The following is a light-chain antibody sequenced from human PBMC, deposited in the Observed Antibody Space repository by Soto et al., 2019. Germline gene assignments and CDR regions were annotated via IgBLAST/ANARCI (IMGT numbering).Light chain of an antibody. CDR1: NVDVGGYNY. CDR3: SSCTSTSSPLV. Sequence: QSVLTQPASVSGSPGQSITISCTGTNVDVGGYNYVSWYQHHPGKAPKLLIYEVGNRPSGVSIRFSGSKSGNTASLTISGLQAEDEADYYCSSCTSTSSPLVFGTGTKVTVL. J-gene: IGLJ1*01. CDR2: EVG. V-gene: IGLV2-14*01.